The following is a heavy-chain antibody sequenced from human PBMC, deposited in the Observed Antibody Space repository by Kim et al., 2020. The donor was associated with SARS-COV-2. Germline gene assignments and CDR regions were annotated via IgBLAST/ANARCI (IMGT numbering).Heavy chain of an antibody. D-gene: IGHD4-17*01. CDR1: GFTFSSYW. J-gene: IGHJ6*02. V-gene: IGHV3-7*01. CDR2: IKQDGSEK. Sequence: GGSLRLSCAASGFTFSSYWMSWVRQAPGKGLEWVANIKQDGSEKYYVDSVKGRFTISIDNAKNSLYLQMNSLRAEDTAVYYCARDRYGDYSYYYYGMDVWGQGTTVTVSS. CDR3: ARDRYGDYSYYYYGMDV.